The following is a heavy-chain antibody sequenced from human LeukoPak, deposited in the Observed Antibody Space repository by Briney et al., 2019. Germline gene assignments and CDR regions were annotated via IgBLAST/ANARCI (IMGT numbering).Heavy chain of an antibody. CDR1: GGSISSYS. V-gene: IGHV4-59*08. Sequence: SETLSLTCTVSGGSISSYSWSWIRQPPGKGLEWIGYMYSRGSTNDNPSLKSRVTISRDTSKNQLSLRVTSVNAADTAMYYCARHYLYGDPPAFDIWGRGTMVTVSS. CDR3: ARHYLYGDPPAFDI. CDR2: MYSRGST. J-gene: IGHJ3*02. D-gene: IGHD4-17*01.